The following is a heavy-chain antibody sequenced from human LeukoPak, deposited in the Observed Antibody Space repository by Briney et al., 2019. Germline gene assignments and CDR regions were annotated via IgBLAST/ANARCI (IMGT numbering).Heavy chain of an antibody. V-gene: IGHV4-59*01. J-gene: IGHJ4*02. CDR3: ARLESMVEPLKGFDY. Sequence: PSETLSLTCTVSGVSISSYYWSWIRQPPGKGLEWIGYIYYSGSTYYNPSLKSRVTISVDTSKNQFSLKLSSVTAADTAVYYCARLESMVEPLKGFDYWGQGTLVTVSS. CDR2: IYYSGST. D-gene: IGHD4/OR15-4a*01. CDR1: GVSISSYY.